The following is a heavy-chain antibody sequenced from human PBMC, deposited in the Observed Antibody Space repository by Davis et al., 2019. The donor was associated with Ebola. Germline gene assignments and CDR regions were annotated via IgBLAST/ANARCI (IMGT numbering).Heavy chain of an antibody. CDR2: IYYSGST. J-gene: IGHJ4*02. Sequence: PSETLSLTCTVSGGSVSSGSYYWSWIRQPPGKGLEWIGYIYYSGSTNYNPSLKSRVTISVDTSKNQFSLKLSSVTAADTAVYYCARGPKGGSYRFGYWGQGTLVTVSS. V-gene: IGHV4-61*01. D-gene: IGHD1-26*01. CDR1: GGSVSSGSYY. CDR3: ARGPKGGSYRFGY.